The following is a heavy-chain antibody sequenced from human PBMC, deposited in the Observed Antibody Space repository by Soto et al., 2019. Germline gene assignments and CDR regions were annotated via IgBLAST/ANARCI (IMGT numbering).Heavy chain of an antibody. CDR2: VIPMFPKA. V-gene: IGHV1-69*06. CDR3: ARGHSDSSGPGYLDS. CDR1: GGTFISDA. J-gene: IGHJ4*02. Sequence: QVRLVQSAAEVKKAGSSVKVSCKASGGTFISDAVTWVRQAPGQGLEWMGGVIPMFPKANYAQKFQCRATITADKSTSTVYMELHSLKSEDTALYYCARGHSDSSGPGYLDSWGQGTLVTVTS. D-gene: IGHD3-22*01.